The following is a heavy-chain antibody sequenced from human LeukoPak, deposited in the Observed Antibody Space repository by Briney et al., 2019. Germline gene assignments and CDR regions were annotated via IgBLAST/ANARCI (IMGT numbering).Heavy chain of an antibody. Sequence: ASVKVSCTASGYTFTSYGISWVRQAPGQGLEWMGWISAYNGNTNYAQKLQGTVTMTTNTSTSTAYMALWSLRCDDKAVDYGGREYSGYDWGQFDYWGQGTLVTVSS. J-gene: IGHJ4*02. V-gene: IGHV1-18*01. CDR1: GYTFTSYG. CDR3: GREYSGYDWGQFDY. D-gene: IGHD5-12*01. CDR2: ISAYNGNT.